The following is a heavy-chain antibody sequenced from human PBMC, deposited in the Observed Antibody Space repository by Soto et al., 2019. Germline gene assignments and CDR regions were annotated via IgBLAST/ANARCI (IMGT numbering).Heavy chain of an antibody. Sequence: VQLVESGGGLVQPGGSLRLSCAASGFTFSHYWMTWVRQAPGKGLEWVANIKEDGSVKYYVDSVKGRFTISRDNAKNSLYLQVSSLRAEDTAVYYCARIGYSSSGLDYWGQGTLVTVSS. V-gene: IGHV3-7*01. D-gene: IGHD6-6*01. CDR2: IKEDGSVK. CDR1: GFTFSHYW. CDR3: ARIGYSSSGLDY. J-gene: IGHJ4*02.